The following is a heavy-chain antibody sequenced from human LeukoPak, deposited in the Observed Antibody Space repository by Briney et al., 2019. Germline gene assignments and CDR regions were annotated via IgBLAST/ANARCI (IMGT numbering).Heavy chain of an antibody. CDR2: ISSSSSTI. CDR1: GFTFSDHE. J-gene: IGHJ6*04. V-gene: IGHV3-48*03. D-gene: IGHD3-10*01. CDR3: AELGITMIGGV. Sequence: PRGSLRLSCAASGFTFSDHEMLWVRQAPGKGLEWVSYISSSSSTIHYADSVKGRFIISRDNAKNSLYLQMNSLRAEDTAVYYCAELGITMIGGVWGKGTTVTISS.